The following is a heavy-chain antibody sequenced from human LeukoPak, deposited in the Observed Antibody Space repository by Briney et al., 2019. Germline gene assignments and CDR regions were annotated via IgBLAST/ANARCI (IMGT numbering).Heavy chain of an antibody. CDR3: ARLLTVMYFDC. Sequence: SETLSLTCTVSGGSISSYYWSWIRQPPGKGLEWIGYIYYSGSTSYNPSLKSRVTISVDTSKNQFSLKLSSVTAADTAVYYCARLLTVMYFDCWGQGTLVTVSS. CDR1: GGSISSYY. CDR2: IYYSGST. V-gene: IGHV4-59*08. D-gene: IGHD4-17*01. J-gene: IGHJ4*02.